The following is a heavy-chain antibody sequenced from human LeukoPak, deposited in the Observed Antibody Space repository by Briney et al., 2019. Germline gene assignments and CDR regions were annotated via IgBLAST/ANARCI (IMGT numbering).Heavy chain of an antibody. Sequence: GGSLRLSCVTSGFTFSGYWMHWVRQGPEKGLELVSRIDNDGHGIIYADSVRGRFTTSRDNVKNTLYLQMNSLRVENTAVYYCAAGGGWDPSFGVVTHIDAWGKGTTVVVS. V-gene: IGHV3-74*01. CDR1: GFTFSGYW. J-gene: IGHJ6*03. CDR2: IDNDGHGI. CDR3: AAGGGWDPSFGVVTHIDA. D-gene: IGHD3-3*01.